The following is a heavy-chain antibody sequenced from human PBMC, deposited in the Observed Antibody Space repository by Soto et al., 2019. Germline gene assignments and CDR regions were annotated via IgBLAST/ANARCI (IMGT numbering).Heavy chain of an antibody. CDR1: GGSFSGYY. Sequence: PSETLSLTCAVYGGSFSGYYWSWIRKPPGKGLEWIGEINHSGSTNYNPSLKGRVTISVDTSKNQFSLKLSSVTAADTAVYYCARAYSSSIRTLDYWGQGTLVTVSS. D-gene: IGHD6-6*01. J-gene: IGHJ4*02. V-gene: IGHV4-34*01. CDR2: INHSGST. CDR3: ARAYSSSIRTLDY.